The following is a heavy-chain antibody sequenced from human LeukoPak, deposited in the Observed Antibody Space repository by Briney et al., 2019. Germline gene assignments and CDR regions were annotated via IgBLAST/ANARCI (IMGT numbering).Heavy chain of an antibody. CDR3: ARAISYTRPFDY. CDR1: GGSISGYY. CDR2: IYYSGST. J-gene: IGHJ4*02. Sequence: PSETLSLTCTVSGGSISGYYWSWIRQPPGKGLEWIGYIYYSGSTNYNPSLKSRVTISVDTSKNQFSLKLSSVTAADTAVYYCARAISYTRPFDYWGQGTLVTVSS. D-gene: IGHD1-1*01. V-gene: IGHV4-59*01.